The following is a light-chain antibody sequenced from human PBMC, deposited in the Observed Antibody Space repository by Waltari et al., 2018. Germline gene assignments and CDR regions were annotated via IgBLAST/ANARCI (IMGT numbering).Light chain of an antibody. J-gene: IGKJ4*01. CDR3: QQYNKWPLT. V-gene: IGKV3-15*01. Sequence: EIVMTQSPATLSVSPGEKATISCRASQSVSSNLAWYHQKRGQAPSLLIYGASTRATSIPAMFSGSGSGTEFTLTISSLQSEDFAVYYCQQYNKWPLTFGGGTKVEIK. CDR1: QSVSSN. CDR2: GAS.